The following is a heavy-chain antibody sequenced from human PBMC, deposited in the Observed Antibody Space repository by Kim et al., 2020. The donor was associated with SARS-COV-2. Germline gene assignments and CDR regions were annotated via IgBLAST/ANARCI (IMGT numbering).Heavy chain of an antibody. V-gene: IGHV4-34*01. J-gene: IGHJ4*02. Sequence: SETLSLTCAVYGGSFSGYYWSWIRQPPGKGLEWIGEINHSGSTNYNPSLKSRVTISVDTSKNQFSLKLSSVTAADTAVYYCARVTQVGATLWGQGTLVTVSS. CDR3: ARVTQVGATL. CDR1: GGSFSGYY. CDR2: INHSGST. D-gene: IGHD1-26*01.